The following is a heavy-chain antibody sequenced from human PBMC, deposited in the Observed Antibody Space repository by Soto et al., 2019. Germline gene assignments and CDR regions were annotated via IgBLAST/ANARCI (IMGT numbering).Heavy chain of an antibody. Sequence: GGSLRLCCAVSGFMCSSYDMSWVRQAPGKGLEWVSTILVGGSTHYEDSVKGRFTISRDTSKNTVYLQMNSLTAGDTAVYYCAKATATGGGAFEICGQGTMVTVSS. CDR2: ILVGGST. J-gene: IGHJ3*02. CDR1: GFMCSSYD. CDR3: AKATATGGGAFEI. D-gene: IGHD2-8*02. V-gene: IGHV3-23*01.